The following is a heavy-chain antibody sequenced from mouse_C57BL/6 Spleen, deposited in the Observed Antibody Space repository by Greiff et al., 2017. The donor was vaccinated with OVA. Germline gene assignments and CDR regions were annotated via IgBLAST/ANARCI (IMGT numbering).Heavy chain of an antibody. Sequence: GGGLVQPKGSLKLSCAVSGFSFNTYAMNWVRQAPGKGLEWVARIRSKSNNYATYYADSVKDRFTISRDDSESMLYLQMNNLKTEDAAMYYCGRHGAYAMDYWGQGTSVAVSS. J-gene: IGHJ4*01. CDR3: GRHGAYAMDY. D-gene: IGHD3-1*01. V-gene: IGHV10-1*01. CDR2: IRSKSNNYAT. CDR1: GFSFNTYA.